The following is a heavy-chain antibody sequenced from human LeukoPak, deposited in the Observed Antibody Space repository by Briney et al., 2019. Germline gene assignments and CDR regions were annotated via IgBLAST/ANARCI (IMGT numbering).Heavy chain of an antibody. CDR3: ARGGGYVRIPYYYYGMDV. CDR1: GFTFSSYA. CDR2: ISYEGSNK. Sequence: GRSLRLSCAASGFTFSSYAMHWVRQAPGKGLEWVAVISYEGSNKYYADSVKGRFTISRDNAKNSLHLQMNSLRAEDTAVYYCARGGGYVRIPYYYYGMDVWGQGTTVTVSS. V-gene: IGHV3-30*04. D-gene: IGHD5-12*01. J-gene: IGHJ6*02.